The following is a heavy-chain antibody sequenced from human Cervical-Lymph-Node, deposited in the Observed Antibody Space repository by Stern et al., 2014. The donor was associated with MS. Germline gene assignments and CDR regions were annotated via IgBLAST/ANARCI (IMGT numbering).Heavy chain of an antibody. V-gene: IGHV3-21*01. Sequence: EVQLVESGGGLVKPGGSLRLSCAASGFTFNSYSMTWVRQAPGRGLEWVSAISSSIIYIFYADSVKCRFTISRDNAKNSLYLQINSLRAEDTAVYYCSRPMVSYYYGMDVWGQGTTVTVSS. CDR1: GFTFNSYS. CDR2: ISSSIIYI. CDR3: SRPMVSYYYGMDV. J-gene: IGHJ6*02. D-gene: IGHD3-10*01.